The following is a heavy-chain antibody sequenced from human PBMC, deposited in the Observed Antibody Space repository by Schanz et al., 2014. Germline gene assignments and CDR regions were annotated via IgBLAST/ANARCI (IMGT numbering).Heavy chain of an antibody. CDR1: GYTFTRYG. Sequence: QVQLVQSGAEVKKPGASVKVSCKASGYTFTRYGISWVRQAPGQGLEWMGWISGYNGDTNYAQKLQDRVIMTTDTSTSTAYMELRSLRSDYTAVYYCARNIIATARAYDTWGQGTMVTVSS. D-gene: IGHD6-13*01. V-gene: IGHV1-18*04. CDR3: ARNIIATARAYDT. J-gene: IGHJ3*02. CDR2: ISGYNGDT.